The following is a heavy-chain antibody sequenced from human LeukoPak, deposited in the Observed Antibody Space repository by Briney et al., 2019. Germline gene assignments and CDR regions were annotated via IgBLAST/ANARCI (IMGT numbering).Heavy chain of an antibody. D-gene: IGHD3-16*02. Sequence: PGGSLTLSCAASGFTVISNLMTWVRQSPGRGLEWLSSIYSGGATYYADSVKGRFTISRDHSNNSVSLQMTNLRVEDTAIYYRARGAYRISWPGIDYWGQGTLVTVSS. J-gene: IGHJ4*02. CDR3: ARGAYRISWPGIDY. CDR2: IYSGGAT. V-gene: IGHV3-53*01. CDR1: GFTVISNL.